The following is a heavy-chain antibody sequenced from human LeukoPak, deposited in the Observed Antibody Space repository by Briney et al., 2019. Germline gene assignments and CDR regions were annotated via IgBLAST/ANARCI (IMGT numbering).Heavy chain of an antibody. CDR3: ARDPASPVPFDS. J-gene: IGHJ4*02. V-gene: IGHV3-7*05. Sequence: GGSLRLSCAASGFTFSDHWMSWVRQAPGKGLEWVANIKADGSEKLYVGSVKGRFTISRDNAKKSVYLQMNSLRAEDTAVYYCARDPASPVPFDSWGQGTLVTVSS. CDR1: GFTFSDHW. CDR2: IKADGSEK.